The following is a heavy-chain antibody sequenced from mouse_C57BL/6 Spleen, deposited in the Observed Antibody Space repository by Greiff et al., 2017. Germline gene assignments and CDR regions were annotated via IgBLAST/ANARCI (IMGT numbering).Heavy chain of an antibody. CDR2: IDPEDGDT. Sequence: VQLQQSGAELVRPGASVKLSCTASGFNIKDYYMHWVKQRPEQGLEWIGRIDPEDGDTEYAPKFQGKATLTADTSSNTAYLQLSSLTSEDTAFYYCTRVYYGSSWYFDVWGTGTTVTVSS. CDR3: TRVYYGSSWYFDV. J-gene: IGHJ1*03. CDR1: GFNIKDYY. D-gene: IGHD1-1*01. V-gene: IGHV14-1*01.